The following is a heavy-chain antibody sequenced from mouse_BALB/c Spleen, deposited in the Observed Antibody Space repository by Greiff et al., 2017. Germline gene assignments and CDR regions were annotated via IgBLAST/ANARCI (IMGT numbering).Heavy chain of an antibody. V-gene: IGHV14-3*02. CDR2: IDPANGNT. CDR1: GFNIKDTY. J-gene: IGHJ4*01. D-gene: IGHD1-1*01. CDR3: AREVFITTVVARGDAMDY. Sequence: VQLKESGAELVKPGASVKLSCTASGFNIKDTYMHWVKQRPEQGLEWIGRIDPANGNTKYDPKFQGKATITADTSSNTAYLQLSSLTSEDTAVYYCAREVFITTVVARGDAMDYWGQGTSVTVSS.